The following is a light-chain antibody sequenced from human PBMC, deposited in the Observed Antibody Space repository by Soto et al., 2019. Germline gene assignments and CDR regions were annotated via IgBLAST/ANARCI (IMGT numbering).Light chain of an antibody. V-gene: IGLV1-51*01. Sequence: QSVLTQPPSMSAGPGQKVPISCSGSSSNIGDNFVSWYQHLPGTAPKLLIFDNSQRPSEIPDRFFGSKSGTIATLAITGPQTGDEAVYYCATWDSKLSAVVFGGGTKLTVL. CDR3: ATWDSKLSAVV. CDR1: SSNIGDNF. J-gene: IGLJ2*01. CDR2: DNS.